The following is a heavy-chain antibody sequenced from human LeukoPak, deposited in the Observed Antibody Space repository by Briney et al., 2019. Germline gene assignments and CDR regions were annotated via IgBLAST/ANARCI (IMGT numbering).Heavy chain of an antibody. CDR3: AKDRALHQFDY. CDR2: MNSGGST. Sequence: GGSLRLSCAASGFTFSTYWMHWVRQAPGKGLMWVSRMNSGGSTYYADSVKGRFTISRDNSKNTLFLQMNSLRAGDTAIYYCAKDRALHQFDYWGQEPWSPSPQ. J-gene: IGHJ4*01. CDR1: GFTFSTYW. V-gene: IGHV3-74*01.